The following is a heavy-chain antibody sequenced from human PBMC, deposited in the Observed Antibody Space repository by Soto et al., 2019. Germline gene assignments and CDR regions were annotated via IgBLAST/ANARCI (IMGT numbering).Heavy chain of an antibody. CDR3: ARGVHYDSSGYYYFY. CDR2: IIPMFGTA. V-gene: IGHV1-69*13. Sequence: ASVKVSCTASGGTFNKYAISWVRQAPGQGLEWMGGIIPMFGTANYAQKFQGRVTITADESTSTAYMELRSLRSEDTAVYYCARGVHYDSSGYYYFYWGRGTLVTVSS. CDR1: GGTFNKYA. J-gene: IGHJ4*02. D-gene: IGHD3-22*01.